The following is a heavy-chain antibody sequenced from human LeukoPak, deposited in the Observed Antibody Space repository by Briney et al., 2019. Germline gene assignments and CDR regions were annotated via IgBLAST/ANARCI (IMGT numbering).Heavy chain of an antibody. Sequence: GGSLRLSCAASGFTFSSYTMNWVRQAPGKGLEWVSFISSSSSYIYDADSVKGRFTISRDNAKKSLYLQMDSLRAEDTAVYYCARGAWSENPFDYWGQGTLVTVSS. CDR2: ISSSSSYI. D-gene: IGHD1-14*01. J-gene: IGHJ4*02. CDR1: GFTFSSYT. CDR3: ARGAWSENPFDY. V-gene: IGHV3-21*01.